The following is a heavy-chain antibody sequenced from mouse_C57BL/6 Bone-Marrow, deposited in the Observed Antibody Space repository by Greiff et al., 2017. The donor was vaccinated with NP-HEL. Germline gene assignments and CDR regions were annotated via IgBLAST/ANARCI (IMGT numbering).Heavy chain of an antibody. J-gene: IGHJ1*03. CDR3: ARGTMIPYWYFDV. CDR1: GYTFTSYW. D-gene: IGHD2-4*01. Sequence: VQLQQPGAELVRPGSSVKLSCKASGYTFTSYWMHWVKQRPIQGLEWIGNIDPSDSETHYNQKFKDKATLTVDKSSSTAYMQLSSLTSEDSAVYYCARGTMIPYWYFDVWGTGTTVTVSS. CDR2: IDPSDSET. V-gene: IGHV1-52*01.